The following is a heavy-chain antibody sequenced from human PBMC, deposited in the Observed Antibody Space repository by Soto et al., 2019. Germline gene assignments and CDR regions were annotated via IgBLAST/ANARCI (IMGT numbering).Heavy chain of an antibody. J-gene: IGHJ5*02. V-gene: IGHV3-21*01. CDR1: GFTFSSYS. D-gene: IGHD2-2*01. CDR3: ASARVAPATALLP. CDR2: ISSSSRYI. Sequence: PGGSLRLSCAPSGFTFSSYSMNWVRQAPGKGLEWVSSISSSSRYIYYADSVKGRFTLSTDNAKNARYLQMNGLSTADTAVYYGASARVAPATALLPWGQGPLV.